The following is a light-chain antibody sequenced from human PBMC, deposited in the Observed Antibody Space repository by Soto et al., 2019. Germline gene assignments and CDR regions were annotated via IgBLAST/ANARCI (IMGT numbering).Light chain of an antibody. CDR1: QDITNY. CDR2: DAS. J-gene: IGKJ2*02. V-gene: IGKV1-33*01. Sequence: QLTPSPSSLSASVGDRVTITCQASQDITNYLIWYQQKPGKAPKLLIYDASSLGTVVSSRFSGSGSGTHFTLTISSLLPEDIATYYWQQFDSVPCTFGQGTKLEIK. CDR3: QQFDSVPCT.